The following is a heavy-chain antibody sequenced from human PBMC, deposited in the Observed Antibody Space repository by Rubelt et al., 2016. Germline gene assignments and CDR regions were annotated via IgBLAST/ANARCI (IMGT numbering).Heavy chain of an antibody. CDR3: ARLIAAVFVDA. CDR1: GDSISSSSYY. CDR2: IYYSGST. J-gene: IGHJ5*02. D-gene: IGHD6-13*01. Sequence: QLQLQESGPGLVKPSETLSLTCTVSGDSISSSSYYWGWIRRPPGQGLEWLGSIYYSGSTSYNPSLKSRVTIAVDTSKNQVSRKLGSVTAGDVAVYYCARLIAAVFVDAWGQGTLVTVSS. V-gene: IGHV4-39*01.